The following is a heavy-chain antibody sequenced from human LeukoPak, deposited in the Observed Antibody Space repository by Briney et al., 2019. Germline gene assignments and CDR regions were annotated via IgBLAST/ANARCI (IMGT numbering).Heavy chain of an antibody. CDR1: GFTFSSYA. D-gene: IGHD6-19*01. V-gene: IGHV3-30-3*01. CDR2: ISYDGSNK. CDR3: ARDRRDSSGTNDAFDI. J-gene: IGHJ3*02. Sequence: GGSLRLSCAASGFTFSSYAMHWVRQAPGKGLEWVAVISYDGSNKYYADSVKGRFTISRDNSKNTLYLQMNSLRAEDTAVYYCARDRRDSSGTNDAFDIWGQGTMVTVSS.